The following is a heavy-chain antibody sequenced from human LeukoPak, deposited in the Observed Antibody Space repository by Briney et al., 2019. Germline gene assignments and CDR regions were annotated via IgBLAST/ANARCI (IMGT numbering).Heavy chain of an antibody. J-gene: IGHJ4*02. CDR3: ARGIYASSPRNPKNFFDY. D-gene: IGHD3-22*01. CDR1: EFTFSSYT. V-gene: IGHV3-21*01. Sequence: GGTLRLSCAASEFTFSSYTMNWVRQAPGKGLEWVSSISSSSSYIYYADSMKGRFTMSRHNAKNSLYLQMNSLRAEDTAVYFCARGIYASSPRNPKNFFDYWGQGTLVTVSS. CDR2: ISSSSSYI.